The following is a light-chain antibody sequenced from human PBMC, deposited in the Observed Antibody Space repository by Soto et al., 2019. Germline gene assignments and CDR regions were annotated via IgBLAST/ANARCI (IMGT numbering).Light chain of an antibody. J-gene: IGKJ5*01. Sequence: VMTQSPDTLSVSPGERATLSCRASQSVSSKLAWYQQKPGQAPRLLIYDASNRATGIPARFSGSGSGTDFTLTISSLEPEDFAVYYCQQRSNWITFGQGTRLEIK. CDR2: DAS. V-gene: IGKV3-11*01. CDR3: QQRSNWIT. CDR1: QSVSSK.